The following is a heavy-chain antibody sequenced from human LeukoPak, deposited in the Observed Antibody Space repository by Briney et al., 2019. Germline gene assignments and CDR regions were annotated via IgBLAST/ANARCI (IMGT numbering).Heavy chain of an antibody. CDR3: AKDRDSSGRYQDY. J-gene: IGHJ4*02. Sequence: GGSLRLSCAASGFTFSTYGMHWVRQAPGKGLEWVAFIWYDGSDKNYADSVKGRFTISRDNSKNTLYLQMNSLRAEDTAVYYCAKDRDSSGRYQDYWGQGTLVTVSS. V-gene: IGHV3-30*02. CDR2: IWYDGSDK. CDR1: GFTFSTYG. D-gene: IGHD6-19*01.